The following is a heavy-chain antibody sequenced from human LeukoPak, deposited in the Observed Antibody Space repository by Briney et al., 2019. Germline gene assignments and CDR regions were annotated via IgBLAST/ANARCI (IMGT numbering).Heavy chain of an antibody. J-gene: IGHJ4*02. Sequence: GGSLRLSCAASGVTVSSNFLTWVRQAPGKGLEWVSVIYSGGSTYYADSVKGRFTISRDNSKNTVYLQMNSLRAEDTAVYYCARIKDTAIPYYFDYWGQGTLVTVSS. CDR2: IYSGGST. CDR3: ARIKDTAIPYYFDY. D-gene: IGHD5-18*01. CDR1: GVTVSSNF. V-gene: IGHV3-53*01.